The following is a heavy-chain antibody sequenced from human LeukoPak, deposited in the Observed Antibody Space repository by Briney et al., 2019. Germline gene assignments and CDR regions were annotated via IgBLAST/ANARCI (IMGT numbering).Heavy chain of an antibody. CDR1: GGSISSYY. V-gene: IGHV4-59*01. J-gene: IGHJ4*02. CDR2: ILYSGST. Sequence: SETLSLTCTVSGGSISSYYWSWIRQPPGKGLEWIGYILYSGSTNYNPSLKSRVTISVDTSKNQFSLKLSSVTAADTAVYYCATVAAAATNWGQGTLVTVSS. D-gene: IGHD6-13*01. CDR3: ATVAAAATN.